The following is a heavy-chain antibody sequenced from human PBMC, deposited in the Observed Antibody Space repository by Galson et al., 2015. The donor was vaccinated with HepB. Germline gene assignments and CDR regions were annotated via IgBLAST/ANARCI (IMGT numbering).Heavy chain of an antibody. CDR1: GYTFTGYY. D-gene: IGHD3-16*02. CDR2: INPSSGFT. Sequence: SVKVSCKASGYTFTGYYIHWVRQAPGQRLEWMGWINPSSGFTNYAQKLQGRVTMTRDTSISTAYMELSRLTSDDTAVYYCANSYPRDAFEYWGQGTLVTVSS. V-gene: IGHV1-2*02. CDR3: ANSYPRDAFEY. J-gene: IGHJ4*02.